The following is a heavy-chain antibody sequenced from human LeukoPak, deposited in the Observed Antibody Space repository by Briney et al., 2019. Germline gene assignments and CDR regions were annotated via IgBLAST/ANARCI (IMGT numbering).Heavy chain of an antibody. V-gene: IGHV3-30*04. D-gene: IGHD3-10*02. CDR1: GFTFSRHA. Sequence: GGSLRLSSAASGFTFSRHATHWVRQAPGKRLDGVAVISYDGSKKYYADSVKGRFTISRDNSKNTLYLQMNSLRAEDTAVYYCAELGITMIGGVWGKGTTVTISS. CDR3: AELGITMIGGV. J-gene: IGHJ6*04. CDR2: ISYDGSKK.